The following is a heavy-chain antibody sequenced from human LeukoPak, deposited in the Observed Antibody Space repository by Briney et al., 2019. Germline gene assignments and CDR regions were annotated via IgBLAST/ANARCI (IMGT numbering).Heavy chain of an antibody. CDR2: ISSSSSYI. CDR3: ARESRTTISPKLDY. J-gene: IGHJ4*02. CDR1: GFTFSSYS. Sequence: KPGGSLRLSCAASGFTFSSYSMNWVRQAPGKGLEWVSSISSSSSYIYYADSVKGRFTISRGNAKNSLYLQMNSLRAEDTAVYYCARESRTTISPKLDYWGQGTLVTVSS. D-gene: IGHD5-24*01. V-gene: IGHV3-21*01.